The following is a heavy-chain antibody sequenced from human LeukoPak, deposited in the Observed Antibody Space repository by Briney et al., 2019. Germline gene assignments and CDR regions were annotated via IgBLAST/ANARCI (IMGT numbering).Heavy chain of an antibody. J-gene: IGHJ4*02. Sequence: PGGSLRLSCSASGFTFSSYAMHWVRQAPGKGLEHVSAISSNGGSTYYADSVKGRFTISRDNSKNTLYLQMSSLRAEDTAVYYCVKVAAAGGHYFDYWGQGTLVTVSS. CDR3: VKVAAAGGHYFDY. CDR1: GFTFSSYA. CDR2: ISSNGGST. V-gene: IGHV3-64D*06. D-gene: IGHD6-13*01.